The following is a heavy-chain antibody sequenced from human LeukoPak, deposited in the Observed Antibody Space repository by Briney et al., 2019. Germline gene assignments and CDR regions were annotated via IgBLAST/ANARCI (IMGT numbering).Heavy chain of an antibody. V-gene: IGHV3-33*06. CDR3: AKDFARIEGGYNWGGYYMDV. CDR2: IRYDGSNK. Sequence: GRSLRLSCAASGFTFSSYGMHWVRQAPGKGLEWVAVIRYDGSNKYYADSVKGRFTISRDNSKNTLYLQMNSLRAEDTAVYYCAKDFARIEGGYNWGGYYMDVWGKGTTVTVSS. J-gene: IGHJ6*03. CDR1: GFTFSSYG. D-gene: IGHD5-24*01.